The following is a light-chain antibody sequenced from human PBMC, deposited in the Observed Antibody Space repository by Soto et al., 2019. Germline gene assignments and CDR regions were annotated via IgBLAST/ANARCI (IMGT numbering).Light chain of an antibody. V-gene: IGKV1-39*01. Sequence: DLPMTQSPSSLSAFVGDRVTLTCRASQGISNQLNWYQLRPGKAHTLLIYAASSLQTDVSSRFSGSRSGTDFTLTISSLEPEDFAIYYCQHSFSTPFTFGRWTRLEMK. J-gene: IGKJ5*01. CDR3: QHSFSTPFT. CDR1: QGISNQ. CDR2: AAS.